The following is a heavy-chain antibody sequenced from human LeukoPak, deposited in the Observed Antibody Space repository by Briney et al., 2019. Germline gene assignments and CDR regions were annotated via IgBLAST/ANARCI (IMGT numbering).Heavy chain of an antibody. J-gene: IGHJ5*02. CDR2: IYSGGST. D-gene: IGHD6-19*01. CDR1: GFTVSSNY. V-gene: IGHV3-53*01. Sequence: GGSLRLSCAASGFTVSSNYMSWVRQAPGKGLEWVSVIYSGGSTYYADSVKGRFTISRDNAKNLVYPQMNSLRAEDTAVYYCARDSSGWSRDLWGQGTLVTVSS. CDR3: ARDSSGWSRDL.